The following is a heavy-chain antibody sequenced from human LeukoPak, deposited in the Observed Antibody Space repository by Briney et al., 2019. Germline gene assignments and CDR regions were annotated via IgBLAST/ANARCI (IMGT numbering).Heavy chain of an antibody. Sequence: PSETLSLTCTVSGGSISSYYWSWIRQPAGKGPEWIGRIYTSGSTNYNPSLKSRVTMSVDTSKNQFSLKLSSVTAADTAVYYCARGPIQSGYDFWSGYYQNWGQGTLVTVSS. CDR3: ARGPIQSGYDFWSGYYQN. J-gene: IGHJ4*02. V-gene: IGHV4-4*07. D-gene: IGHD3-3*01. CDR2: IYTSGST. CDR1: GGSISSYY.